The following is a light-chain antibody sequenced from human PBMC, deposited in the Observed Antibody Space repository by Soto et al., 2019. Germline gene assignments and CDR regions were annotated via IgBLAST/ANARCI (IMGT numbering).Light chain of an antibody. V-gene: IGLV1-47*01. CDR1: SSNIGSHY. Sequence: QSVLTQPPSASGTPGQRVTISCSGSSSNIGSHYVYWYHQLPGTAPKLLIYRNNQRPSGVPDRFSGSESGTSASLAISGLRSEDEADYYCAAWDDSLSGYVFGTGTKVTVL. J-gene: IGLJ1*01. CDR2: RNN. CDR3: AAWDDSLSGYV.